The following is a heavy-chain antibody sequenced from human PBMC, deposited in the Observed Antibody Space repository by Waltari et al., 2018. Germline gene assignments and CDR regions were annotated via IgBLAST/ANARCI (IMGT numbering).Heavy chain of an antibody. J-gene: IGHJ6*02. CDR2: VSGSGGVA. Sequence: EAQLLESGGGLVQSGGSLTLSCTTSGFTFRSYAMNWIRQAPGKGLGWVSGVSGSGGVAKNADSVEGRFSISRDNAKNTLFLQMSGLKDEDTAIYYCAKIAGYCSNDVCSKAMDVWGQGTAVTVAS. CDR1: GFTFRSYA. CDR3: AKIAGYCSNDVCSKAMDV. V-gene: IGHV3-23*01. D-gene: IGHD2-8*01.